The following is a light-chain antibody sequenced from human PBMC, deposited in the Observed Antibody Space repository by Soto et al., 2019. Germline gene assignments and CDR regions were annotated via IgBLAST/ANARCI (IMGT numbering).Light chain of an antibody. CDR3: SSYTRSSTLYV. V-gene: IGLV2-14*01. CDR2: DVS. Sequence: QSALPQPASVSGSPGQAITISCTGTSSDVGAYNYVSWYQQHPGKAPKLMIYDVSNRPSGVSNRFSGSKSGNTASLTISGLQAEDEANYYCSSYTRSSTLYVFGTGTKVTVL. J-gene: IGLJ1*01. CDR1: SSDVGAYNY.